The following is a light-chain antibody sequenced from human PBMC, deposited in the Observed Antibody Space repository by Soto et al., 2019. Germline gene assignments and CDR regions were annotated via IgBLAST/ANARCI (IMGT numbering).Light chain of an antibody. CDR2: AAS. Sequence: DIQMTQSPSSLTASVGDTVTITCRASQNIVNYLNWYQQRPGQAPELLISAASSLHSGNPSRFSGSGSGTVFTLTISSLQPEDFATYYCQQTYSGRAFGHGTRLEIK. V-gene: IGKV1-39*01. CDR3: QQTYSGRA. CDR1: QNIVNY. J-gene: IGKJ1*01.